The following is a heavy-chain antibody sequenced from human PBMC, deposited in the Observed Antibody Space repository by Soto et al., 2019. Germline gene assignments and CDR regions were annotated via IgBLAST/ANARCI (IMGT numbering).Heavy chain of an antibody. CDR1: GFIFSTYA. D-gene: IGHD6-6*01. J-gene: IGHJ2*01. V-gene: IGHV3-23*01. CDR2: ISGNGGST. CDR3: AKSIASKTRHLGKYIDL. Sequence: AGGSLRLSCAVSGFIFSTYAMSWIRQAPGKGLEWVSGISGNGGSTYYADSVKGRFSISRDNSKNSLFLQMNSLRAEDTAVYYCAKSIASKTRHLGKYIDLWGRGTLVTVSS.